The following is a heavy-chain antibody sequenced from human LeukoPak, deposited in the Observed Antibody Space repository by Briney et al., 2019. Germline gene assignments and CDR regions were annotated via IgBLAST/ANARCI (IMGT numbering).Heavy chain of an antibody. J-gene: IGHJ4*02. Sequence: PGGSLRLSCAASGFTFIDYDMHWVRQVIGKGLEWVSAIGIRGDTHYSGSVKGRFTISRENAESYLYLQMNSLRAEDTAVYYCARGGIQVFGIDEFDYWGQGTLVTISS. CDR1: GFTFIDYD. CDR3: ARGGIQVFGIDEFDY. CDR2: IGIRGDT. V-gene: IGHV3-13*01. D-gene: IGHD5-18*01.